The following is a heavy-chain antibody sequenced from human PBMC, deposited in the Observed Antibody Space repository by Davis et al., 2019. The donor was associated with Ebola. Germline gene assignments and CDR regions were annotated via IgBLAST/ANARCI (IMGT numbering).Heavy chain of an antibody. J-gene: IGHJ6*02. Sequence: GESLKISCAASGFTFSSYAMSWVRQAPGKGLEWVSAISGSGGSTYYADVVKGRFTISRDNSKNTLYLQMNSLRAEDTAVYYCAKSPRAAYYYYGMDVWGQGTTVTVSS. CDR3: AKSPRAAYYYYGMDV. D-gene: IGHD2-15*01. CDR2: ISGSGGST. CDR1: GFTFSSYA. V-gene: IGHV3-23*01.